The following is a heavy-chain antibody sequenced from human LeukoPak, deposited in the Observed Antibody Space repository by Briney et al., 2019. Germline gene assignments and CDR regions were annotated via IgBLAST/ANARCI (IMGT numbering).Heavy chain of an antibody. D-gene: IGHD2-8*01. V-gene: IGHV1-69*13. CDR2: IIPIFGTA. Sequence: GASVKVSCKASGGTFSSYAISWVRQAPGQGLEWMGGIIPIFGTANYAQKFQGRATITADESTSTAYMELSSLRSEDTAVYYCARSLLMVYAIAEGGTDYWGQGTLVTVSS. CDR3: ARSLLMVYAIAEGGTDY. J-gene: IGHJ4*02. CDR1: GGTFSSYA.